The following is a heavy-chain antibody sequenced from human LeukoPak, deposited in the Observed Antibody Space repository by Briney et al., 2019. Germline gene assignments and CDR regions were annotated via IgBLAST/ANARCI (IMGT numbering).Heavy chain of an antibody. CDR2: INSDGSST. J-gene: IGHJ4*02. Sequence: GGSLRLSCAASGFTFSSYWMHWVRHAPGKGLVWVSRINSDGSSTSYADSVKGRFTISRDNAKNTLYLQMNSLRAEDTAVYYCASDSAGITIFGVAPHDYWGQGTLVTVSS. CDR3: ASDSAGITIFGVAPHDY. V-gene: IGHV3-74*01. CDR1: GFTFSSYW. D-gene: IGHD3-3*01.